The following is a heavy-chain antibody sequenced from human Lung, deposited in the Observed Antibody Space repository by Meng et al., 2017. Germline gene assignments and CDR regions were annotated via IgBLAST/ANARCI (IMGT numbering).Heavy chain of an antibody. CDR3: ARDENISAAGKLFGDY. J-gene: IGHJ4*02. CDR2: IDPSSGVT. D-gene: IGHD6-13*01. V-gene: IGHV1-2*06. Sequence: VQLVQSGAEVKKPGASVKVSCKPSGYSFTAYYIHWVRQATGQGLEWMGRIDPSSGVTEYAHKFHGRVTMTGDTSISTAYMELRRLTSDDTAVYYCARDENISAAGKLFGDYWGQGTLVTVSS. CDR1: GYSFTAYY.